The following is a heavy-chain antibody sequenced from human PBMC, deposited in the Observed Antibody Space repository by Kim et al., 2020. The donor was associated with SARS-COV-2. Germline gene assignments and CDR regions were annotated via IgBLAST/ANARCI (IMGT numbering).Heavy chain of an antibody. CDR2: T. J-gene: IGHJ4*02. V-gene: IGHV3-23*01. Sequence: TYLAVSVKSRFTSSRDNSMNTLYLQMTSMSAEDTAVYYCAKGGTITMVRCWGPGTLVTVSS. D-gene: IGHD3-10*01. CDR3: AKGGTITMVRC.